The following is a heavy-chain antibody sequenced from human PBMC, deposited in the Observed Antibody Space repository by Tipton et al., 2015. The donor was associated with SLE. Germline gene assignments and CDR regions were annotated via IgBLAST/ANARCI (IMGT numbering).Heavy chain of an antibody. V-gene: IGHV4-59*01. Sequence: TLSLTCTVSGGSISSYYWTWIRQPPGKGPEWIGYIYYSGSINYNPSLKSRVTISLDTSKNQFSLKLSSVTAADTAVYYCATMRVGATGFDYWGQGTLVTVSS. CDR2: IYYSGSI. D-gene: IGHD1-26*01. CDR3: ATMRVGATGFDY. J-gene: IGHJ4*02. CDR1: GGSISSYY.